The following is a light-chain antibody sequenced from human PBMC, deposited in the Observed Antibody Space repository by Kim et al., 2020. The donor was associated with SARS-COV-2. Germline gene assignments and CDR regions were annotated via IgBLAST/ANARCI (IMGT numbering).Light chain of an antibody. J-gene: IGLJ2*01. CDR3: QVWDSRAVV. V-gene: IGLV3-9*01. CDR2: RDK. Sequence: SYELTQPLSVSVALGQTANIPCGGNNIENKNVHWYHQRPGQAPVLVMYRDKKRPSGIPERLSGSNSGDTATLTISRVEAGDEGEYYCQVWDSRAVVFGGGTKLAVL. CDR1: NIENKN.